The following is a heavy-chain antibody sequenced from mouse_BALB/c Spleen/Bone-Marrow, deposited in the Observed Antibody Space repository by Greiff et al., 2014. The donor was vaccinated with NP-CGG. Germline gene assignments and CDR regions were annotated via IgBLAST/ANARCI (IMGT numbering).Heavy chain of an antibody. V-gene: IGHV5-4*02. D-gene: IGHD3-3*01. Sequence: EVQVVESGGGLVKPGGSLKLSCAASGFTFSDYYMYWVRQTPEKRLEWVATISDGGSYTYYPDSVTGRFTISRDDAKNNLYLQMSSPKSEDTAMYYCAREGDGAYWGQGTLVTVSA. CDR3: AREGDGAY. CDR2: ISDGGSYT. J-gene: IGHJ3*01. CDR1: GFTFSDYY.